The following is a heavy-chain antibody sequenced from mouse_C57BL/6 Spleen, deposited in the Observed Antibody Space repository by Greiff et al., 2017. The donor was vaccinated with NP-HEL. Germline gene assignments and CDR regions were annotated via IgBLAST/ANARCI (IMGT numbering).Heavy chain of an antibody. D-gene: IGHD1-2*01. J-gene: IGHJ2*01. CDR1: GYTFTSYW. CDR2: IHPNSGST. V-gene: IGHV1-64*01. Sequence: QVQLKQSGAELVKPGASVKLSCKASGYTFTSYWMHWVKQRPGQGLEWIGMIHPNSGSTNYNEKFKSKATLTVDKSSSTAYMQLSSLTSEDSAVYYCAREGYYGTDYWGQGTTLTVSS. CDR3: AREGYYGTDY.